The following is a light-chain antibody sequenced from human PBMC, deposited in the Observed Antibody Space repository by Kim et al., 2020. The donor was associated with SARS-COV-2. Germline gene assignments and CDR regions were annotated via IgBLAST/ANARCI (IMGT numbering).Light chain of an antibody. CDR2: GVS. Sequence: DIQMTQSPSSLSASVGDRVTITCRATQGISSRLAWYQHKPEKAPKSLIYGVSTLQSGVPSRFSGSGSGTHFTLTISNLQPEDFATYYCQQYETFPLTFGGGTKVEI. V-gene: IGKV1D-16*01. CDR3: QQYETFPLT. CDR1: QGISSR. J-gene: IGKJ4*01.